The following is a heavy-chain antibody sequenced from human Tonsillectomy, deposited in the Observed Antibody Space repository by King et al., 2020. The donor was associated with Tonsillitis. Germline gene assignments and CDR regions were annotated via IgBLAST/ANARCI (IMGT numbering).Heavy chain of an antibody. CDR1: GGSFSGYW. CDR3: ASGDFDI. CDR2: INHSGST. J-gene: IGHJ3*02. Sequence: VQLQQWGAGLLRPSETLSLTCAVYGGSFSGYWWNWIRQPPGKGLEWIGEINHSGSTNYNPSLKSRVTISIDTSKNQFSLKLTSVTAADTAVYYWASGDFDIWGQGTMVTVSS. V-gene: IGHV4-34*01.